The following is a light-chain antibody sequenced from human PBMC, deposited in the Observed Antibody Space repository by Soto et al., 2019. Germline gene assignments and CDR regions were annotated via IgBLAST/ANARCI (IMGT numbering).Light chain of an antibody. Sequence: SYVLTQPPSVSVAPGQTATITCGGSNVARKAVYWYQQRPGQAPLVVVYDDNVRPSGIPERFSGSDSGNTATLTISRVEAGDEADYYCQVWDQSGDPWVFGGGTKVTVL. CDR3: QVWDQSGDPWV. CDR2: DDN. CDR1: NVARKA. J-gene: IGLJ3*02. V-gene: IGLV3-21*02.